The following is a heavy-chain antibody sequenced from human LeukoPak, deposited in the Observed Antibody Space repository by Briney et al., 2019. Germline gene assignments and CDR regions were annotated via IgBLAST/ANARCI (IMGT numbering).Heavy chain of an antibody. CDR2: IYTSGST. CDR1: GGSISTYY. CDR3: AREQELVGSIDY. V-gene: IGHV4-4*09. D-gene: IGHD6-6*01. Sequence: PPETLSLTCTVSGGSISTYYWNWIRQPPGKGLEWIGYIYTSGSTNYNPSLKSRVTISVDTSKNQFSLKLSSVTAADTAVYYCAREQELVGSIDYWGQGTLVTVSS. J-gene: IGHJ4*02.